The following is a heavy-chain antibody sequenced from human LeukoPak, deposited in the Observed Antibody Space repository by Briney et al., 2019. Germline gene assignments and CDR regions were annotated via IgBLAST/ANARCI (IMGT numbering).Heavy chain of an antibody. J-gene: IGHJ5*02. CDR2: IYYSGST. CDR1: GGSISSGGYY. D-gene: IGHD3-3*01. V-gene: IGHV4-31*03. Sequence: SETLSLTCTVSGGSISSGGYYWSWIRQHPGKGLEWIGYIYYSGSTYYNPSLKSRVTISVDTSKNQFSLMLSSVTAADTAVYYCARDRSIYGSGVFDPWGQGTLVTVSS. CDR3: ARDRSIYGSGVFDP.